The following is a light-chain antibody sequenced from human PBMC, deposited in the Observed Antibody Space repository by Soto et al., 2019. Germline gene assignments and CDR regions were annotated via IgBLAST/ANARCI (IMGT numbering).Light chain of an antibody. CDR2: EVR. V-gene: IGLV2-14*01. CDR3: SSYSSTTLV. Sequence: QSVLTQPASVSGSPGQSITISCTGTSSDVGGHDYVSWYQQHPGKAPKLIFYEVRNRPSGVSNRFSGSKSGNTASLTISGLQAEDEADYYCSSYSSTTLVFGTGTKVTV. CDR1: SSDVGGHDY. J-gene: IGLJ1*01.